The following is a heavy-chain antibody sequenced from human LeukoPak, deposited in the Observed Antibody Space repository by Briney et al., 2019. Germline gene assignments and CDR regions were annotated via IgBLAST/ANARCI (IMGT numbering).Heavy chain of an antibody. J-gene: IGHJ6*03. V-gene: IGHV1-58*02. CDR2: IVVGSGNT. D-gene: IGHD2-2*02. CDR1: GFTFTSSA. Sequence: TXVKVSCKASGFTFTSSAMQWVRQARGQGLEWIGWIVVGSGNTNYAQKFQERVTITRDMSTSTAYMELSSLRSEDTAVYYCAAAESCSSTTCYSEGPARYYYYMDVWGEGTPVTVSS. CDR3: AAAESCSSTTCYSEGPARYYYYMDV.